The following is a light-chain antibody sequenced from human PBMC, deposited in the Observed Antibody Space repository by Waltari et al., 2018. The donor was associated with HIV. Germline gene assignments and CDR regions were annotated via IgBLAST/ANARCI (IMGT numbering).Light chain of an antibody. CDR2: TAT. J-gene: IGKJ3*01. Sequence: DIQMTQSPSSLSASIGDRVNITCRASQNVKNYLNWYQQKPGQAPKILIYTATILHTGAPSRFSGSGSGTDFTLTITNLQPEDFAVYFGQQSYFSPTFGPGTTVDTK. CDR1: QNVKNY. CDR3: QQSYFSPT. V-gene: IGKV1-39*01.